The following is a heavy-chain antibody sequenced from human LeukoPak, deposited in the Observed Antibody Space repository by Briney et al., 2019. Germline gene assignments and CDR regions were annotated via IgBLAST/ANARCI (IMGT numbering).Heavy chain of an antibody. D-gene: IGHD3-3*01. CDR3: AKDPLYYDFWSGPPTFDP. CDR2: ISGSGGST. Sequence: GGSLRLSCAASGFTFSSYAMSWVRQTPGKGLEWVSAISGSGGSTYYADSVKGRFTISRDNSKNTLYLQMNSLRAEDTAVYYCAKDPLYYDFWSGPPTFDPWGQGTLVTVSS. V-gene: IGHV3-23*01. CDR1: GFTFSSYA. J-gene: IGHJ5*02.